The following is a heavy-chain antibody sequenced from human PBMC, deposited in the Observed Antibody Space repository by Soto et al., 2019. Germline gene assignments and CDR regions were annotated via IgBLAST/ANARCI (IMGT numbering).Heavy chain of an antibody. V-gene: IGHV4-34*01. Sequence: SETLSLTCAVYGGSFSGYYWSWIRQPPGKGLEWIGEINHSGSTNYNPSLKSRVTISVDTSKNQFSLKLSSVTAADTAAYYCARKQVHYYGMDVWGQGTTVTVSS. D-gene: IGHD3-10*01. CDR2: INHSGST. CDR1: GGSFSGYY. CDR3: ARKQVHYYGMDV. J-gene: IGHJ6*02.